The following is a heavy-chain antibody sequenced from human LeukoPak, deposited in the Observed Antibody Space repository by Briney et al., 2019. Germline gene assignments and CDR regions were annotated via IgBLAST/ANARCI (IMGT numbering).Heavy chain of an antibody. Sequence: GGSLRLSCAASGFTFRNSAISWVRQAPGKGLEWVSIISGSGDNTYYTDSVKGRFTISRDNSRNTLYLQMNSLRAEDTAIYYCAKNRGISSGFFDYWGQGSLVTVSS. CDR2: ISGSGDNT. CDR1: GFTFRNSA. V-gene: IGHV3-23*01. CDR3: AKNRGISSGFFDY. D-gene: IGHD6-6*01. J-gene: IGHJ4*02.